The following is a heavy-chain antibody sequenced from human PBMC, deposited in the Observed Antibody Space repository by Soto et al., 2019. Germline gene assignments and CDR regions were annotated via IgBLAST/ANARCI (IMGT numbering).Heavy chain of an antibody. J-gene: IGHJ4*02. V-gene: IGHV3-23*01. D-gene: IGHD3-22*01. CDR2: ISGSGGST. CDR3: AKEGGDYYDSSGYLDY. Sequence: LXLSCAASVFTFSSYAMSWVRQAPWKGLEWVSAISGSGGSTYYADSVKGLFTISRDNSKNTLYLQMNSLRAEDTAVYYCAKEGGDYYDSSGYLDYWGQGTLVPVSS. CDR1: VFTFSSYA.